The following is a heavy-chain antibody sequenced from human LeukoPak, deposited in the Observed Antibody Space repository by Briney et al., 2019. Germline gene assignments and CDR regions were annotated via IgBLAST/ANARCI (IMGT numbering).Heavy chain of an antibody. J-gene: IGHJ4*02. Sequence: PSETLSLTCTVSGGSISSYFWSWIRQPPGKGLEWIGYIYYSGSTNYNPSHKSRVTISVDTSKNQFSLKLSSVTAADTAVYYCARRDCSSTSCYVRYWGQGTLVTVSS. CDR2: IYYSGST. V-gene: IGHV4-59*08. CDR3: ARRDCSSTSCYVRY. D-gene: IGHD2-2*01. CDR1: GGSISSYF.